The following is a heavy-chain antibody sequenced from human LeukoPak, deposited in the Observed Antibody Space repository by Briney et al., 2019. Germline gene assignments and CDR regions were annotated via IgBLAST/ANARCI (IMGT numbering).Heavy chain of an antibody. V-gene: IGHV4-34*01. Sequence: PSETLSLTCAVYGGSFSGYYWSWIRQPPGKGLEWIGEINHSGSTNYNPSLKSRVTISVDTSKNQFSLKLSSVTAADTAVYYCARGQSSDYSNRRRYYYGMDVWGQGTTVTVSS. J-gene: IGHJ6*02. D-gene: IGHD4-11*01. CDR3: ARGQSSDYSNRRRYYYGMDV. CDR1: GGSFSGYY. CDR2: INHSGST.